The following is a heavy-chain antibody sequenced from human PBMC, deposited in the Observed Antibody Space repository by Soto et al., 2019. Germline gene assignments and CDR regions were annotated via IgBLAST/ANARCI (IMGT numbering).Heavy chain of an antibody. Sequence: EVQLLESGGGLVQPGGSLRLSCAASGFTFSSYAMNWVRQAPGKGLEWVSSISGGGDNIHYADSVEGRFTISRDNSKNTLNLQMNSLRAEDTAVYYCAKDKEGSYFVLWFESWGQGTLVTVSS. CDR3: AKDKEGSYFVLWFES. V-gene: IGHV3-23*01. CDR2: ISGGGDNI. D-gene: IGHD3-10*01. J-gene: IGHJ5*01. CDR1: GFTFSSYA.